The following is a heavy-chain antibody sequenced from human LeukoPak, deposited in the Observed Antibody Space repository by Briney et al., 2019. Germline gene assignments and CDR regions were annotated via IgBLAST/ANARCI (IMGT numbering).Heavy chain of an antibody. V-gene: IGHV3-30-3*01. CDR3: ARPFYSSGWYSYYYGMDV. CDR2: ISYDGSNK. D-gene: IGHD6-19*01. J-gene: IGHJ6*02. CDR1: GFTFSSYA. Sequence: GGSLRLSCAASGFTFSSYAMHWVRQAPGKGLEWVAVISYDGSNKYYADSVKGRFTISRDNSKNTLYLQMNSLRAEDTAVYYCARPFYSSGWYSYYYGMDVWGQGTTVTVSS.